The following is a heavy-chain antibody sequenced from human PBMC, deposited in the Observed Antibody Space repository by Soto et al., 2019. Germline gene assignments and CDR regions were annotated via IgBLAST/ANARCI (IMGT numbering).Heavy chain of an antibody. V-gene: IGHV4-39*01. CDR3: ARHGESDQLLMQPLSFDY. Sequence: QLQLQESGPGLVKPSETLSLTCTVSGGSISSSSYYWGWIRQPPGKGLEWIGSIYYSGSTYYNPSLKSRVTISVDTSKNQFSLKLSSVTAADTAVYYCARHGESDQLLMQPLSFDYWGQGTLVTVSS. CDR1: GGSISSSSYY. D-gene: IGHD2-2*01. J-gene: IGHJ4*02. CDR2: IYYSGST.